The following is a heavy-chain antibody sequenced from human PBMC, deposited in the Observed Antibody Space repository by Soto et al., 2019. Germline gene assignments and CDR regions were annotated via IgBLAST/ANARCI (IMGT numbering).Heavy chain of an antibody. CDR3: ARDLEGPFDY. V-gene: IGHV3-33*01. D-gene: IGHD1-1*01. Sequence: QVQLVESGGGVVQPGRSLRLSCAASGFTFSYYGMHWVRQAPGKGLEWVAVIWYDGSNKYYADSVKGRFTISRDNSKNTLDLQMNSLRAEDTAVYYCARDLEGPFDYWGQGTLVTVSS. J-gene: IGHJ4*02. CDR1: GFTFSYYG. CDR2: IWYDGSNK.